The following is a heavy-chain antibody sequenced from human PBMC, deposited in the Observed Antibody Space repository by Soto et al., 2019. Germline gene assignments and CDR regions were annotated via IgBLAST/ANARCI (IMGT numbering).Heavy chain of an antibody. V-gene: IGHV4-59*01. CDR2: ISYNGDS. Sequence: QVQLQESGPGLVKPSETLSLRCTVSGISISSSYWNWFRQSPEKGLEWIGQISYNGDSNYNPSLAGRVAISTATSKNQVSLTLTVVNPADTAVYFCARGRHWFGPWGQGTLVTVPS. CDR1: GISISSSY. CDR3: ARGRHWFGP. J-gene: IGHJ5*02.